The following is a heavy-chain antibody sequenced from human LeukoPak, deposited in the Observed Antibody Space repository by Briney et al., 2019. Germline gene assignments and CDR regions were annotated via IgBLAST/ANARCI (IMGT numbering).Heavy chain of an antibody. CDR3: ARGSYGHIDH. J-gene: IGHJ4*02. D-gene: IGHD3-16*01. CDR2: FYISENT. CDR1: GGSITSYY. Sequence: SETLSLTCTVSGGSITSYYWMWIRQPAGKGLEWIGRFYISENTKRYRPSLQTRVTVSPDTSKNQFSLKLNSLTAADTAVYYCARGSYGHIDHWGQGILVTVSS. V-gene: IGHV4-4*07.